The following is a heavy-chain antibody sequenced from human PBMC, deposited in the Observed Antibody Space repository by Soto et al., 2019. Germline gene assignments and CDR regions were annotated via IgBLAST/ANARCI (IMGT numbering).Heavy chain of an antibody. CDR1: GFTFSSCG. J-gene: IGHJ6*02. D-gene: IGHD3-3*02. V-gene: IGHV3-30*18. CDR3: ANDLFSSYYSGMDV. CDR2: ISYDGSDK. Sequence: LRLSCAASGFTFSSCGMHWVRQAPGKGLEWVAVISYDGSDKYYADSVKGRFTISRDNSKSTLFLQLNGLRAEDTAVYYCANDLFSSYYSGMDVWGQGTTVTASS.